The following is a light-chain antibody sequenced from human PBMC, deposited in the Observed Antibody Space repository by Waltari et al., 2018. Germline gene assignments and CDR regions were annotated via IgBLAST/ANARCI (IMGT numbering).Light chain of an antibody. CDR2: SNN. J-gene: IGLJ3*02. CDR1: SSNIGSNA. V-gene: IGLV1-44*01. CDR3: AAWDDSLDGSWV. Sequence: QSVLTQPPSTSGTPGQRVTISCSGSSSNIGSNAVNWYQQRPGTAPRLLIYSNNKRPSGVPDRFSGSQSGTSASLAISGLRSQDEADYYCAAWDDSLDGSWVFGGGTRLTVL.